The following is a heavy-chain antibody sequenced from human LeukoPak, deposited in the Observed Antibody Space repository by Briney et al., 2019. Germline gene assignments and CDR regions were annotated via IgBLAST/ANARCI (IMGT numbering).Heavy chain of an antibody. CDR2: INHSGST. Sequence: SETLSLTCAVYGESFSGYYWNWIRQPPGKGLEWIGEINHSGSTNYSPSLKSRVTISVDTSKNQFSLKLSSVTAADTAVYYCARWIAVAGTGGWFDPWGQGTLVTVSS. V-gene: IGHV4-34*01. CDR3: ARWIAVAGTGGWFDP. CDR1: GESFSGYY. J-gene: IGHJ5*02. D-gene: IGHD6-19*01.